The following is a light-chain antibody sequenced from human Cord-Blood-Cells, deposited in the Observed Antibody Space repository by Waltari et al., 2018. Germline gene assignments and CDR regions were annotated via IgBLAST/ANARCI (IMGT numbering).Light chain of an antibody. Sequence: SYELTQPSSVSVSPGQTVSITCSGDKLGGQYACWYQQKPGQSPVLVIYQDSKRPSGIPERFSGSNSGNTATLTISGTQAMDEADYYCQAWDSSTYVFGTGTKVTVL. CDR2: QDS. V-gene: IGLV3-1*01. CDR3: QAWDSSTYV. J-gene: IGLJ1*01. CDR1: KLGGQY.